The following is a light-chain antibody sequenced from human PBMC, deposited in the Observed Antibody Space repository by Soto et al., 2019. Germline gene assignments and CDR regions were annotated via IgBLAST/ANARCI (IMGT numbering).Light chain of an antibody. Sequence: QSALTQPRSVSGSPGQSVTISCTGTSSDVGGYNYVSWYQQHPGKAPKLMIYDVSKRPSGVPDRFSGSKSGNTASLTISGLQAADEADYYCWSYAASYTHVFGAGTKLTVL. J-gene: IGLJ1*01. CDR3: WSYAASYTHV. V-gene: IGLV2-11*01. CDR2: DVS. CDR1: SSDVGGYNY.